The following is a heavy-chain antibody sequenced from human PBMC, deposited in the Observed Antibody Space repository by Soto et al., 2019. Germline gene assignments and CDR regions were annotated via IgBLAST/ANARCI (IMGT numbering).Heavy chain of an antibody. CDR1: GFAFSSFA. CDR2: ISYDGTYK. V-gene: IGHV3-30*04. CDR3: VREYNDGDVFTTD. J-gene: IGHJ4*02. D-gene: IGHD1-1*01. Sequence: GGSLRLSCVGSGFAFSSFAMHWVHQAPGKGLEWAAMISYDGTYKFYIDSVRGRFTISRDNSESTLFLQLNSLRVEDTAIYYCVREYNDGDVFTTDWGQGTLVTVSS.